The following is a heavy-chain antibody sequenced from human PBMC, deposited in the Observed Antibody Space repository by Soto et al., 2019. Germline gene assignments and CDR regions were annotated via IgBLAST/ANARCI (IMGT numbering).Heavy chain of an antibody. CDR2: IYINGKT. J-gene: IGHJ4*02. V-gene: IGHV4-39*01. CDR1: GVSISDTSYY. CDR3: ARQGPY. Sequence: QLQLQESGPGLVKPSETLSLTCNVSGVSISDTSYYWGWIRQPPGKGLECIETIYINGKTFYNPSLKSRLTISVDTSKTQISLRLTSVTAADTAVYYCARQGPYWGQGTLVAVSS.